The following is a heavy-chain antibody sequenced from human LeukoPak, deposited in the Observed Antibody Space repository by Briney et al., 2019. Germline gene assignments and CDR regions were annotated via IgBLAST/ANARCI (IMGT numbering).Heavy chain of an antibody. J-gene: IGHJ4*02. Sequence: GGSLRFSCAASGFTFSSYWMSWVRQPPGKGLEWVANIKQDGSEKYYVDSVKGRFTISRDNAKNSLFLQMNSLRAEDTAVYYCARGPAAGNLLNYWGQGTLVTVSS. CDR1: GFTFSSYW. V-gene: IGHV3-7*01. CDR3: ARGPAAGNLLNY. D-gene: IGHD6-19*01. CDR2: IKQDGSEK.